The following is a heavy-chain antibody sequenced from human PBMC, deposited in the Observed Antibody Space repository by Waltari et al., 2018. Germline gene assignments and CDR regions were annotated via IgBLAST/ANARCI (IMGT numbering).Heavy chain of an antibody. CDR1: GVSISSYY. Sequence: QVQLQESGPGLVKPSETLSLTCTVSGVSISSYYWSWIRQPPGKGLEWIGYIYTSGSTNYNPSLKSRVTISVDTSKNQFSLKLSSVTAADTAVYYCASHYYDSSGYYMGYYYYYMDVGGKGTTVTVSS. CDR2: IYTSGST. J-gene: IGHJ6*03. V-gene: IGHV4-4*09. CDR3: ASHYYDSSGYYMGYYYYYMDV. D-gene: IGHD3-22*01.